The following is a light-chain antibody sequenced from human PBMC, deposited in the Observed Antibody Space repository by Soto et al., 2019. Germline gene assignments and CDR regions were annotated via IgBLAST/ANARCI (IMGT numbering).Light chain of an antibody. CDR3: QQSFSPPYT. J-gene: IGKJ2*01. CDR1: QSLSSR. V-gene: IGKV1-39*01. CDR2: ETS. Sequence: DIQMTQSPSSLSASVGDRVTITCRASQSLSSRLTWYQQKPGEAPKLLIYETSNLQSGVPSRFSGSGSDTDFTLTINSLQSEDFVTYYCQQSFSPPYTFGQGTKLDIK.